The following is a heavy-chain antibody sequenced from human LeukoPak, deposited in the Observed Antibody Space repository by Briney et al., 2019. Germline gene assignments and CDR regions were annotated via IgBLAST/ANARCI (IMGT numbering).Heavy chain of an antibody. V-gene: IGHV3-48*04. J-gene: IGHJ3*02. CDR3: ARVPGKYAFDI. D-gene: IGHD3-10*01. CDR1: GFTFSSYS. CDR2: ISSSSSST. Sequence: PGGSLRLSCAASGFTFSSYSMNWVRQAPGKGLEWVAYISSSSSSTNYADSVKGRFTISRDNAKNSLYLQMNSLRAEDTAVYYCARVPGKYAFDIWGQGRMVTVSA.